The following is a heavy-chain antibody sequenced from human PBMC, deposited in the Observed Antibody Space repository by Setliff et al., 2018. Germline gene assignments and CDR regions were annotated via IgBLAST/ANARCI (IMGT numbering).Heavy chain of an antibody. CDR2: ISPYTGNI. V-gene: IGHV1-18*01. D-gene: IGHD2-2*01. CDR1: GYTFTSSG. Sequence: ASVKVSCKASGYTFTSSGINWVRQAPGQGLEWMGWISPYTGNIYSAQKFQGRVTMTTDTSTATAYLELRSLRSDDTAVYYCSRLVRYCTRTSCQRASGEDYWGQGTLVTVSS. J-gene: IGHJ4*02. CDR3: SRLVRYCTRTSCQRASGEDY.